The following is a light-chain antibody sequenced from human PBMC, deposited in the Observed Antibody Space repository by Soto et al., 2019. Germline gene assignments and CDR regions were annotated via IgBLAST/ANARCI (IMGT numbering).Light chain of an antibody. J-gene: IGKJ5*01. V-gene: IGKV3-11*01. Sequence: SVLTESPTTVSLYPGERATLSCRASQSVSSYLAWYQQKPGQAPRLLIYEASNRATGIPARFSGSGSGTDFTLTINSLEPEDFAVYYCQQRSNWPSITVGQGTRLE. CDR3: QQRSNWPSIT. CDR1: QSVSSY. CDR2: EAS.